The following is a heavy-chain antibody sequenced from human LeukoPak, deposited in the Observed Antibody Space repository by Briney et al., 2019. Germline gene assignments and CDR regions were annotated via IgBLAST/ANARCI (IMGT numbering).Heavy chain of an antibody. CDR1: GYTFTSYA. CDR2: INARIGNK. Sequence: GASVKVSCKASGYTFTSYAMHWVGQAPGQRLEGMGWINARIGNKKYSQKFQGRVTITSDTSASTAYMELSSLRSEDTAVYYCARKIVATLGDPYYYYYYGMDVWGQGTTVTVSS. V-gene: IGHV1-3*01. CDR3: ARKIVATLGDPYYYYYYGMDV. J-gene: IGHJ6*02. D-gene: IGHD5-12*01.